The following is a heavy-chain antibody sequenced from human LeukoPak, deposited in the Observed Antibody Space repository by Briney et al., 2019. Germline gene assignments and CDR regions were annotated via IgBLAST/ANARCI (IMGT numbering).Heavy chain of an antibody. CDR1: GFSFNSYA. CDR3: VRDSGGDAYNDYFDS. V-gene: IGHV3-64*01. CDR2: ISSNGDST. Sequence: GGSLRLACAASGFSFNSYAMHWARHAPGKGLEYVSAISSNGDSTYYANSVKGRFTISRDNSKKTLFLQMGSLRAEDMAVYYCVRDSGGDAYNDYFDSWGQGTLVTVSS. J-gene: IGHJ4*02. D-gene: IGHD5-24*01.